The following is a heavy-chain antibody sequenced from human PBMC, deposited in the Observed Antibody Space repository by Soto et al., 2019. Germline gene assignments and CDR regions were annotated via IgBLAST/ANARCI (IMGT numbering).Heavy chain of an antibody. CDR3: ARFYYDSSGYLPSPYYYYYAMDA. Sequence: PGGSLRLSCAASGFTFSSYWMSWVRQAPGKGLEWVANIKQDGSEKYYVDSVKGRFTISRDNAKNSLYLQMNSLRAEDTAVYYCARFYYDSSGYLPSPYYYYYAMDAWGQGTTVTGS. V-gene: IGHV3-7*04. CDR1: GFTFSSYW. J-gene: IGHJ6*01. CDR2: IKQDGSEK. D-gene: IGHD3-22*01.